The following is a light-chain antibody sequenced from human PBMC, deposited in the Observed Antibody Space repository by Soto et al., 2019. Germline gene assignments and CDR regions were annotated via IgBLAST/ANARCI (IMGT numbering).Light chain of an antibody. CDR3: QQSNNWPLLS. J-gene: IGKJ4*01. CDR1: QDIKTY. CDR2: GTF. V-gene: IGKV1D-13*01. Sequence: AIQLTQSPSSLSASVGDRVSITCRASQDIKTYLAWYQQKQGKAPKLLISGTFTLQSGVPSRFNGSGSGTDFTLTISRLQPEDFATYYCQQSNNWPLLSFGGGTKVEIK.